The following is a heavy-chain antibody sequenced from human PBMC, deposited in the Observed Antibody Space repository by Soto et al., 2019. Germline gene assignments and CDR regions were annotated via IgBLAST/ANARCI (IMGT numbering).Heavy chain of an antibody. CDR1: GFTFSNYA. D-gene: IGHD3-22*01. CDR3: VKEGYYYDSSGYYYGWFDP. CDR2: IVRKGGST. V-gene: IGHV3-64D*06. J-gene: IGHJ5*02. Sequence: GGSLRLSCSASGFTFSNYAMHWVRQAPGKGLEYVSAIVRKGGSTYYADSVKGRFTISRDNSKNTLYLQMSSLRAEDTAVYYCVKEGYYYDSSGYYYGWFDPWGQGTLVTVSS.